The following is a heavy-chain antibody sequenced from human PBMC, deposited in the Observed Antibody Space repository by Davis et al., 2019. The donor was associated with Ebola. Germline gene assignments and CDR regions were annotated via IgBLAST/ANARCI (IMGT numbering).Heavy chain of an antibody. J-gene: IGHJ4*02. Sequence: GESLKISCAASGFTFSSYGMHWVRQAPGKGLEWVSAISGSGGSTYYADSVKGRFTISRDNSKNTLYLQMNSLRAEDTAVYYCAKDSGIVATYCSYWGQGTLATVSS. V-gene: IGHV3-23*01. CDR3: AKDSGIVATYCSY. D-gene: IGHD5-12*01. CDR1: GFTFSSYG. CDR2: ISGSGGST.